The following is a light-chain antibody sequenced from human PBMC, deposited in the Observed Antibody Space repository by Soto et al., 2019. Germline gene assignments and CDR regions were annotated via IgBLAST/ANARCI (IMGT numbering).Light chain of an antibody. Sequence: EIVLIQSPATLSLSPGERATLSCRASQSVSSSLAWYQQNPGQAPRLLIFDSSNRATGIPVRFSGSGSGTEFAFNISSLEPADFLVCCCQQHSNWPLTFGGATRVEIK. V-gene: IGKV3-11*01. CDR1: QSVSSS. CDR2: DSS. CDR3: QQHSNWPLT. J-gene: IGKJ4*01.